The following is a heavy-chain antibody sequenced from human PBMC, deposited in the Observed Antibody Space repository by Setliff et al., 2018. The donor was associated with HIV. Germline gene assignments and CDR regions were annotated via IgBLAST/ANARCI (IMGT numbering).Heavy chain of an antibody. CDR1: GLTFSEAW. CDR3: RGVGSKYYSNYTDV. D-gene: IGHD1-26*01. CDR2: IKSKHDGGTI. Sequence: PGGSLRLSCVASGLTFSEAWMSWARQAPGKGLEWIGRIKSKHDGGTIDYAVPVKGRFTISKDDSKDTLYLQMNNLKIEDSAVYYCRGVGSKYYSNYTDVWGTGTTVTVSS. V-gene: IGHV3-15*01. J-gene: IGHJ6*03.